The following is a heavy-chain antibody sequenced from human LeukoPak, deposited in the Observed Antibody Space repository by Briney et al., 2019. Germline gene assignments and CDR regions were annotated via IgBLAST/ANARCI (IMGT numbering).Heavy chain of an antibody. CDR1: GFTFNSYW. Sequence: GGSLRLSCAASGFTFNSYWMHWVRQAPGKGLEWVAIISYDGGHKYYADFVKGRFTISRDNSKNTLFLQMNSLRAEDTAVYYCAQPGYCSGSSCYNWFDPWGQGTLVTVSS. J-gene: IGHJ5*02. V-gene: IGHV3-30*18. D-gene: IGHD2-15*01. CDR3: AQPGYCSGSSCYNWFDP. CDR2: ISYDGGHK.